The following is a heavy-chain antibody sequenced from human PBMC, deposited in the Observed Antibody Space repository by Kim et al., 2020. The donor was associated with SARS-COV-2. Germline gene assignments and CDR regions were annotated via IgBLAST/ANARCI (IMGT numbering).Heavy chain of an antibody. Sequence: SVKVSCKASGGTFSSYAISWVRQAPGQGLEWMGGIIPIFGTANYAQKFQGRVTITADESTSTAYMELSSLRSEDTAVYYCARGYYGSGSYYNGQAPEYYYYGMDVWGQGTTVTVSS. CDR1: GGTFSSYA. D-gene: IGHD3-10*01. CDR3: ARGYYGSGSYYNGQAPEYYYYGMDV. V-gene: IGHV1-69*13. CDR2: IIPIFGTA. J-gene: IGHJ6*02.